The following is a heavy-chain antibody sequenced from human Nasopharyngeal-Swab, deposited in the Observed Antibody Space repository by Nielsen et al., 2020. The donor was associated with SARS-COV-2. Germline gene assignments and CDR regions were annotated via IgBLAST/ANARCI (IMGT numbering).Heavy chain of an antibody. J-gene: IGHJ4*02. CDR3: ARQGGYSSGWYYFDY. CDR1: GGSISSYY. V-gene: IGHV4-4*07. CDR2: IYTSGST. Sequence: GSLRLSCTVSGGSISSYYWSWIRQPAGKGLEWIGRIYTSGSTNYNPSLNSRVTMSVDTSKNQFSLKLSSVTAADTAVYYCARQGGYSSGWYYFDYWGQGTLVTVSS. D-gene: IGHD6-19*01.